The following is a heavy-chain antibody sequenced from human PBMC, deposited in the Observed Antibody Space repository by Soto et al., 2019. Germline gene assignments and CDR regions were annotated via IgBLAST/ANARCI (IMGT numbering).Heavy chain of an antibody. D-gene: IGHD2-15*01. CDR1: GFSINTYW. V-gene: IGHV3-7*01. J-gene: IGHJ4*03. CDR2: INPDGSAK. Sequence: WSLRLSCSGFGFSINTYWMNWIRQTYGKRLEWVATINPDGSAKTYIDPVKGRVIVSRNNTRYELELQMNRARVQDSAVHFCAACDSSNIWGQGSLVTVSS. CDR3: AACDSSNI.